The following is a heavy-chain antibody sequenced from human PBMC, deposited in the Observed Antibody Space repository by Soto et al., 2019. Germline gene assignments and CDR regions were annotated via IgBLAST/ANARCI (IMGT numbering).Heavy chain of an antibody. J-gene: IGHJ5*02. V-gene: IGHV1-3*01. CDR1: GYTFTSYA. D-gene: IGHD3-10*01. CDR3: ARDQRRGLLWFGEPEFYP. Sequence: QVQLVQSGAEVKKPGASVKVSCKASGYTFTSYAMHWVRQAPGQRLEWMGWINAGNGNTKYSQKFQGRVTITRDTSASTAYMELSSLRSEDTAVYYCARDQRRGLLWFGEPEFYPWGQGTLVTVSS. CDR2: INAGNGNT.